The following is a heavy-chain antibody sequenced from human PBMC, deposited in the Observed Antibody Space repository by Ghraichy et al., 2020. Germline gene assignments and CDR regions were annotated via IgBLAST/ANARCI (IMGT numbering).Heavy chain of an antibody. CDR2: INSDGSST. CDR3: ARGRPGSYGMDI. V-gene: IGHV3-74*01. CDR1: GFTFSSYW. J-gene: IGHJ6*02. Sequence: GESLRLSCAASGFTFSSYWMHWVRQAPGKGLVWVSRINSDGSSTSYVDSVKGRFTISRDNAKNTLYLQINSLRAEDTAVYYCARGRPGSYGMDIWGQGTTVTVSS.